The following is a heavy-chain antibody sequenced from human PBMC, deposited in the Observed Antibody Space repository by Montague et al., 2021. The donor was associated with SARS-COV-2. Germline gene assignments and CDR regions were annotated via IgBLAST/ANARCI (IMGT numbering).Heavy chain of an antibody. J-gene: IGHJ6*02. Sequence: SETLSLTCAVSAGSISSSNWWSWLRQPPGKGLELIAEIYHSGGTNYNPSLKSRATISVDKSKNQSSLRLSPVTAADTAVYYCAGIPCGYYGMDVWGQGTTVTVSS. V-gene: IGHV4-4*02. CDR3: AGIPCGYYGMDV. CDR1: AGSISSSNW. CDR2: IYHSGGT.